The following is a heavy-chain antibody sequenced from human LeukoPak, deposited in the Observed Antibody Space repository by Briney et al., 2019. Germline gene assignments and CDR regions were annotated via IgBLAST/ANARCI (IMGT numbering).Heavy chain of an antibody. V-gene: IGHV4-61*01. CDR1: GGSVSSGSYY. CDR3: ARRYNWAGDYFDY. Sequence: KPSETLSLTCTVSGGSVSSGSYYWSWIRQPPGKGLEWIGYIYYTGSTSYNPSLRSRVTISVDTSKSQFSLKLRSVTAADTAMYYCARRYNWAGDYFDYWGQGTLVTVSS. D-gene: IGHD1-20*01. CDR2: IYYTGST. J-gene: IGHJ4*02.